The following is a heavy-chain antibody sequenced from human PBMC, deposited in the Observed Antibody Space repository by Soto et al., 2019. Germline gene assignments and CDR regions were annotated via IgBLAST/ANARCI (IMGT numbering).Heavy chain of an antibody. CDR3: ARTNSGYDYLGYFDQ. CDR1: GDSISNYF. Sequence: PSETLSLTCTVSGDSISNYFWSWIRQPPGKRLEWIAYVYYSGSPNYNPSLRSRVTTSLDMSKNQFSLRLNSVTAADTAVYYCARTNSGYDYLGYFDQWGQGTRVTVSS. CDR2: VYYSGSP. D-gene: IGHD5-12*01. V-gene: IGHV4-59*01. J-gene: IGHJ4*02.